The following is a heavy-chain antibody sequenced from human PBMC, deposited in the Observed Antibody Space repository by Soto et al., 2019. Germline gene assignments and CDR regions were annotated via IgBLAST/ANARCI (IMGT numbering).Heavy chain of an antibody. CDR2: IYYSGST. D-gene: IGHD5-18*01. V-gene: IGHV4-59*01. J-gene: IGHJ4*02. CDR3: ARDSRYSYGYGLLDY. CDR1: GGSISSYY. Sequence: PSETLSLTCTVSGGSISSYYWSWIRQPPGKGLEWIGYIYYSGSTNYNPSLKSRVTISVDTSKNQFSLKLSSVTAADTAVYYCARDSRYSYGYGLLDYWGQGTLVTVSS.